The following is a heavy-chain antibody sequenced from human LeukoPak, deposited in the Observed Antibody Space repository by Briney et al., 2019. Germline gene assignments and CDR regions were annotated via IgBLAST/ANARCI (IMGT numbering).Heavy chain of an antibody. D-gene: IGHD2-2*01. V-gene: IGHV1-69*01. CDR3: ASQAEYCSSTSCPGGPFDY. CDR1: GGTFSSYA. J-gene: IGHJ4*02. Sequence: SSVKVSCKASGGTFSSYAISWVRQAPGQGLEWMGGIIPIFGTANYAQKFQGRVTITADESTSTAYMELSSLRSADTAVYYCASQAEYCSSTSCPGGPFDYWGQGTLVTVSS. CDR2: IIPIFGTA.